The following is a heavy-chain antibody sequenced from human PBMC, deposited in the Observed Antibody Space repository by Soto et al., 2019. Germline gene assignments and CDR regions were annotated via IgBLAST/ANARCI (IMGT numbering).Heavy chain of an antibody. CDR3: AREQYSGIYYWFDP. J-gene: IGHJ5*02. Sequence: GGSMRLSCAASGFTFSSYIMTWVRLAPRKGLEWVSTISAISVNIYYAGSVKGRFTISRDNSKNTLYLQMNSLRAEDTVVYYCAREQYSGIYYWFDPWGQGTLVTVSS. CDR1: GFTFSSYI. D-gene: IGHD1-26*01. CDR2: ISAISVNI. V-gene: IGHV3-23*01.